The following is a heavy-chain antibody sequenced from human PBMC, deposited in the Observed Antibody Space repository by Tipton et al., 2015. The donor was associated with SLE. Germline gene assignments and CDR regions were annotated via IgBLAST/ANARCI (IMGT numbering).Heavy chain of an antibody. V-gene: IGHV3-21*01. J-gene: IGHJ4*02. CDR3: ARDSLPDDYGTFDY. CDR2: ISSSSSYI. D-gene: IGHD4-17*01. CDR1: GFTFSSYS. Sequence: GSLRLSCAASGFTFSSYSMNWVRQAPGKGLEWVSSISSSSSYIYYADSVKGRFTISRDNAKNSLYLQMNSLRAEDTAVYYCARDSLPDDYGTFDYWGQGTLVTVSS.